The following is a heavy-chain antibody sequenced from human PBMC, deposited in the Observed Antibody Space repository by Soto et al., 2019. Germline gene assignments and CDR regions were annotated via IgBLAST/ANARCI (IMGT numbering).Heavy chain of an antibody. CDR1: GYTFTRSG. D-gene: IGHD3-16*01. CDR3: ARMGDVPYYYYGMDV. Sequence: QVQLVQSGAEVKKPGASVKVSWKASGYTFTRSGISWVRQAPGQGLEWMGWINGYNGNTNYTQTFQGRITMTTDTPTSTAYMELRSLRSDVTAVYYCARMGDVPYYYYGMDVWGQGTTVIVSS. J-gene: IGHJ6*02. V-gene: IGHV1-18*01. CDR2: INGYNGNT.